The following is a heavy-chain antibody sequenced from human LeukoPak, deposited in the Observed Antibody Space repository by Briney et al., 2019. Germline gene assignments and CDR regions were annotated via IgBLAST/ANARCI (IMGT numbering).Heavy chain of an antibody. J-gene: IGHJ4*02. V-gene: IGHV3-30*03. Sequence: GRSLRLSCAASGFTFSSYGMHWVRQAPGKGLEWVAVISYDGSNKYYADSVKGRFTISRDNSKNTLYLQMNSLRAEDTAVYYCALGEAQYGGNSGAFDYWGQGTLVTVSS. D-gene: IGHD4-23*01. CDR3: ALGEAQYGGNSGAFDY. CDR1: GFTFSSYG. CDR2: ISYDGSNK.